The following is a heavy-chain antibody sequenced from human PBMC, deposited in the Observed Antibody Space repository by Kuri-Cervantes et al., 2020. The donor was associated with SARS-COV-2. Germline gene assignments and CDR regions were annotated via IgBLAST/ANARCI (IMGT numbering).Heavy chain of an antibody. CDR2: VSGSGVST. Sequence: GESLKISCTASGFTFSSYAMSWVRQAPGKGLEWVSTVSGSGVSTYYADSVKGRFTISRDNSASTMFLQMNSLRAEDTALYFYAKDLISASYFGSGSPDHWGQGTLVTVSS. CDR1: GFTFSSYA. V-gene: IGHV3-23*01. J-gene: IGHJ5*02. D-gene: IGHD3-10*01. CDR3: AKDLISASYFGSGSPDH.